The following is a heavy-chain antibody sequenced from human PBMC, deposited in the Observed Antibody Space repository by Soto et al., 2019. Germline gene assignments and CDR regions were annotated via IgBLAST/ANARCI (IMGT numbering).Heavy chain of an antibody. CDR3: PRPKSCPATFGYSS. D-gene: IGHD5-18*01. CDR2: VYYSGAT. CDR1: GVSISSSNYY. V-gene: IGHV4-39*02. Sequence: PSETLSLTCNVSGVSISSSNYYWAWIRQPPGRGLEWIGSVYYSGATYYNPSLRSRVSLSVATSKNHFSLAVTSVTAPYTAMYYCPRPKSCPATFGYSSWG. J-gene: IGHJ6*01.